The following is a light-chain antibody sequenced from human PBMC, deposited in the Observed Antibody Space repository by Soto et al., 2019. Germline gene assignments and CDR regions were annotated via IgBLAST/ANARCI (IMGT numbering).Light chain of an antibody. CDR3: QQYGSSPLFT. CDR2: GAS. V-gene: IGKV3-20*01. J-gene: IGKJ3*01. Sequence: EIVLTQSPGTLSLSPGERATLSCRASQSVSSSYLAWYQQKPGQTHRLLIYGASSRATGIPDRFSGSGSGTDLTLPISRLKPEDFAVYYCQQYGSSPLFTFGPGTKVDIK. CDR1: QSVSSSY.